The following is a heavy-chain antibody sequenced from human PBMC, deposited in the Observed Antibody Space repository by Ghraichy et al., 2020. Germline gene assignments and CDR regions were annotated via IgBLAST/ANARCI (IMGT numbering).Heavy chain of an antibody. CDR1: GFTFSNAW. CDR3: TTEWMIVGATGWFDP. CDR2: IKSKTDGGTT. Sequence: GGSLRLSCAASGFTFSNAWMSWVRQAPGKGLEWVGRIKSKTDGGTTDYAAPVKGRFTISRDDSKNTLYLQMNSLKTEDTAVYYCTTEWMIVGATGWFDPWGQGTLVTVSS. J-gene: IGHJ5*02. V-gene: IGHV3-15*01. D-gene: IGHD1-26*01.